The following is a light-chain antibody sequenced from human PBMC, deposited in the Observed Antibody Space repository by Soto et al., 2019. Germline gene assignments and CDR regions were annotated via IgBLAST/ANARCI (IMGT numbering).Light chain of an antibody. CDR2: DAS. Sequence: AIQLTQSPSSLSAYVGDSVSITCRASQGISSALAWYQQKPGRAPKLLIYDASSLEGGVPSRFSGSRSGTDFTLTVSSLQPEDFAPYDCQQFDDYPCTFGPGNKVDIK. V-gene: IGKV1D-13*01. J-gene: IGKJ3*01. CDR3: QQFDDYPCT. CDR1: QGISSA.